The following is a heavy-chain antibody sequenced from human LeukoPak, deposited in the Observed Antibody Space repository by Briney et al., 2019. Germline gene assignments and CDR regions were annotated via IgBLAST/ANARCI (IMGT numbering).Heavy chain of an antibody. Sequence: GGSLRLSCAASGLTFSNYWMTWVRQAPGKGLEWVANIKEDGSEKYYVDSVKGRFTISRDNAKNSLYLQMNSLRAEDTAVYYFARVNARPGTSWYFDYWGQGTLVTVSS. V-gene: IGHV3-7*01. CDR2: IKEDGSEK. J-gene: IGHJ4*02. CDR1: GLTFSNYW. D-gene: IGHD6-13*01. CDR3: ARVNARPGTSWYFDY.